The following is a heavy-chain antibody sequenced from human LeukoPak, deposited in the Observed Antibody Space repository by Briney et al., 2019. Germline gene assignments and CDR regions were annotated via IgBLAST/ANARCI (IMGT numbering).Heavy chain of an antibody. CDR3: ARDRPFWTSPFLGGMDV. Sequence: PGRSLRLSCAASGFTLRSYGMHWVRQAPGKGLEWVAVILYDGSNKYYADSVKGRFTISRDNSKNTLYLQMNSLRAEDTAVYYCARDRPFWTSPFLGGMDVWGQGTTVTVSS. J-gene: IGHJ6*02. D-gene: IGHD3/OR15-3a*01. V-gene: IGHV3-33*01. CDR1: GFTLRSYG. CDR2: ILYDGSNK.